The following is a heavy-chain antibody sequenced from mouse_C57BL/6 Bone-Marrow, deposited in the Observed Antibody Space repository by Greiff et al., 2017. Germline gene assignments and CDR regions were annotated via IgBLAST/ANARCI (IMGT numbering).Heavy chain of an antibody. CDR2: IRNKANGYTT. CDR1: GFTFPAYY. V-gene: IGHV7-3*01. J-gene: IGHJ4*01. CDR3: ASDSGNYYALDN. Sequence: EVQVVESGGGLVQPGGSLSLSCAASGFTFPAYYMSWVRQPPGKALEWLGFIRNKANGYTTEYSASVKGRFTISRDNSQSIHYLQMNALRAEESATYYCASDSGNYYALDNWGQGASVPVSS.